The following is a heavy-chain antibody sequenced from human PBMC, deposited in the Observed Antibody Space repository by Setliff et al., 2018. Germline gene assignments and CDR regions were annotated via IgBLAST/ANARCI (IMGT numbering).Heavy chain of an antibody. V-gene: IGHV3-7*01. CDR2: IKQDGSEK. D-gene: IGHD4-4*01. Sequence: QTGGSLRLSCAASGFTFSSYWMSWVRQAPGKGLEWVANIKQDGSEKYHADSVKGRFTISRDNAKNSLYLQMTSLRAEDTAVYYCAREPTVTTLDYWGQGTLVTVSS. CDR3: AREPTVTTLDY. J-gene: IGHJ4*02. CDR1: GFTFSSYW.